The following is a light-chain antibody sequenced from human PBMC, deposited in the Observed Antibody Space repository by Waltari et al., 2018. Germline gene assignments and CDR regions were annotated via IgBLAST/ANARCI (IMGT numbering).Light chain of an antibody. CDR1: SRDVGSYTL. J-gene: IGLJ2*01. CDR3: CSYAGSFTLI. Sequence: QSALTQPASVSGSPGQSITISCTGTSRDVGSYTLVSWYQEHPGKAPKLMIYEDSKRPSGVSNRFSGSKSGNTASLTISGLQAEDEADYYCCSYAGSFTLIFGGGTKLTVL. V-gene: IGLV2-23*01. CDR2: EDS.